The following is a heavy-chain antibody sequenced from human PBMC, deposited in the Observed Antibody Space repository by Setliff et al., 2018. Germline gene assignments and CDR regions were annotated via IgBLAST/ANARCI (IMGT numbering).Heavy chain of an antibody. CDR3: ASAGHSGSWFPFDAFHI. Sequence: GGSLSLSCAASGFTFSTHSMNWVRQAPGKGLELVSSISRSSTYIYYADSMKGRFTISRDNAKNSRYLQMNSLRAEDTAVYYCASAGHSGSWFPFDAFHIWGQGTMVTVS. CDR2: ISRSSTYI. J-gene: IGHJ3*02. CDR1: GFTFSTHS. D-gene: IGHD6-13*01. V-gene: IGHV3-21*01.